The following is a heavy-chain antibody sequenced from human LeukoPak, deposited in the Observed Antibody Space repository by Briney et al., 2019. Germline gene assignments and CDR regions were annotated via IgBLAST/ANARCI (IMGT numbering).Heavy chain of an antibody. V-gene: IGHV4-59*08. CDR3: ARHLSRAASFDY. J-gene: IGHJ4*02. Sequence: SETLSLTCTVSGGSISGYYWSWIRQPPGKGLEWIGYIYYSGSTNYNPSLKSRVTISVDTSKNQFSLKLSSVTAADTAVYYCARHLSRAASFDYWGQGTLVTVSS. D-gene: IGHD2-15*01. CDR1: GGSISGYY. CDR2: IYYSGST.